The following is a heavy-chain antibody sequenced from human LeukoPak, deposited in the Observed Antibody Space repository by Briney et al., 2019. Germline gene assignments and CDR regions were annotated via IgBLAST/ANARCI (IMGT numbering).Heavy chain of an antibody. J-gene: IGHJ4*02. D-gene: IGHD3-22*01. V-gene: IGHV3-30*04. CDR3: ARAPLTPYYYDSSGYFPFDY. CDR1: GFTFSSYA. Sequence: GGSLRLSCAASGFTFSSYAMHWVRQAPGKGLEWVAVISYDGSNKYYADSVKGRFTISRDNSKNTLYLQMNSLRAEDTAVYYCARAPLTPYYYDSSGYFPFDYWGQGTLVTVSS. CDR2: ISYDGSNK.